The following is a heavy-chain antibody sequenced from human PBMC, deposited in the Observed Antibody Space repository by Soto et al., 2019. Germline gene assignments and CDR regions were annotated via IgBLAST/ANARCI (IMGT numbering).Heavy chain of an antibody. D-gene: IGHD6-6*01. J-gene: IGHJ4*02. V-gene: IGHV3-53*01. Sequence: GGSLRLSCAASGFTVSSNFMSWVRQAPGKGLEWVSVIYSDGSTYYAASVKGRFTISRDNSKNTLYLQMNSLRAEDTAVYYCATEGIASRLVYWGQGTLVTVSS. CDR1: GFTVSSNF. CDR2: IYSDGST. CDR3: ATEGIASRLVY.